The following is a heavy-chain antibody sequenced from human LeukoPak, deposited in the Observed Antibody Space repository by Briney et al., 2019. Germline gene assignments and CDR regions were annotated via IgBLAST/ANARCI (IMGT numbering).Heavy chain of an antibody. CDR2: IYYSGST. J-gene: IGHJ3*02. V-gene: IGHV4-61*05. Sequence: PSETLSLTCTVSGGSISSSTYYWGWIRQPPGKGLEWIGYIYYSGSTNYNPSLKSRVTISVDTSKNQFSPKLSSVTAADTAVYYCARRQWLVLGGAFDIWGQGTMVTVSS. D-gene: IGHD6-19*01. CDR3: ARRQWLVLGGAFDI. CDR1: GGSISSSTYY.